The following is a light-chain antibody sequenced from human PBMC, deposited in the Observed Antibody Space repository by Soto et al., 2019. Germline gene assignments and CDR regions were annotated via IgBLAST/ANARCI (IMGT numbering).Light chain of an antibody. CDR3: QQSYSTTWT. Sequence: DIQMTQSPSSLSASVGDRVTITCLASQGISTYLNWYHQKPGKAPKLLIYAASSLQSGVPSRFSGSGSETDFTLTISSLQPEDFATYSCQQSYSTTWTFGQGTKVDNK. CDR1: QGISTY. CDR2: AAS. J-gene: IGKJ1*01. V-gene: IGKV1-39*01.